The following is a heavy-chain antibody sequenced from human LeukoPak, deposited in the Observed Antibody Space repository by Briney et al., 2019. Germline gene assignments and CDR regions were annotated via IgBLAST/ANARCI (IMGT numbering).Heavy chain of an antibody. J-gene: IGHJ4*02. CDR1: GDTVTVQY. Sequence: ASVKVSFKASGDTVTVQYMHWVRQAPGQGLEWMGWINPNNGGTNYAQKFQGRVTMTRDTSISTAYMELSRLKSDDTAVYFCARGLASPSSGSYYFDYWGQGTLVTVSS. CDR2: INPNNGGT. D-gene: IGHD1-26*01. CDR3: ARGLASPSSGSYYFDY. V-gene: IGHV1-2*02.